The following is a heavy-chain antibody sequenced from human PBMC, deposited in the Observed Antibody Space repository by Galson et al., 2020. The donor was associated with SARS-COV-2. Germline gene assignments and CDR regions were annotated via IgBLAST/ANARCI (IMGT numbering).Heavy chain of an antibody. Sequence: ASVKVSCKASGYTFTGYYMHWVRQAPGQGLEWMGWINPNSGGTNYAQKFQGRVTMTRDTSISTAYMELSRLRSDDTAVYYCARDKINYDFWSGYYFPGGESYYYYYGMDVWGQGTTVTVSS. CDR2: INPNSGGT. D-gene: IGHD3-3*01. CDR3: ARDKINYDFWSGYYFPGGESYYYYYGMDV. CDR1: GYTFTGYY. J-gene: IGHJ6*02. V-gene: IGHV1-2*02.